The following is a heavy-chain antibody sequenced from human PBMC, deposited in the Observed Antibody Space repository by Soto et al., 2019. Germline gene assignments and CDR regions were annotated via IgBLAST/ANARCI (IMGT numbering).Heavy chain of an antibody. V-gene: IGHV4-39*01. CDR1: GGSIRSSSYY. J-gene: IGHJ6*02. D-gene: IGHD6-13*01. Sequence: SETLSLTCTVSGGSIRSSSYYWGWIRQPPGKGLEWIGSIYYSGSTYYNPSLKSRVTISVDTSKNQFSLNLSSVTAADTAVYYCARLAAAQYYYGMDVWGQGTTVTVSS. CDR3: ARLAAAQYYYGMDV. CDR2: IYYSGST.